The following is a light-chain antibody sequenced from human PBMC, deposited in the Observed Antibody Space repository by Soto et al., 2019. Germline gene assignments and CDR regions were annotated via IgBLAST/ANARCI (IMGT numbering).Light chain of an antibody. CDR1: QSISTY. CDR2: AAS. J-gene: IGKJ1*01. CDR3: QQCYGSPRT. Sequence: DIQMTQSPSTLSASVGDRVTITCRASQSISTYLNWYQQKLGKAPTLLIYAASSLQSGVPSRFRGGGSGTDFTLTISSLQPEDFATYFVQQCYGSPRTFGQGTKVEI. V-gene: IGKV1-39*01.